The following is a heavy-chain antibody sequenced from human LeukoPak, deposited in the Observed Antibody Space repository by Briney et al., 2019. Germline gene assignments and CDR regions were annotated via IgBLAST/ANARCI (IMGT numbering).Heavy chain of an antibody. CDR2: IYTSGST. CDR3: ARAPLYMDV. Sequence: SETLSLTCTVSSASISSGGYYWSWIRQPPGKGLEWIGRIYTSGSTNYNPSLKSRVTMSVDTSKNQFSLKLSSVTAADTAVYYCARAPLYMDVWGKGTTVTVSS. V-gene: IGHV4-61*02. J-gene: IGHJ6*03. CDR1: SASISSGGYY.